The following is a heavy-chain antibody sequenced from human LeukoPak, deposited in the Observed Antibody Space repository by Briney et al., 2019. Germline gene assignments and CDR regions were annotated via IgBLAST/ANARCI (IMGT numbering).Heavy chain of an antibody. D-gene: IGHD6-13*01. V-gene: IGHV4-34*01. J-gene: IGHJ5*02. Sequence: SETLSLTCAVYGGSFSGYYWSWIRQPPGKGLEWIGEINHSGSTNYNPSLKSRVTISVDTSKNQFSLKLSSVTAADTAVYYCARGGENSSWYLSWFDPWGQGTLVTVSS. CDR3: ARGGENSSWYLSWFDP. CDR1: GGSFSGYY. CDR2: INHSGST.